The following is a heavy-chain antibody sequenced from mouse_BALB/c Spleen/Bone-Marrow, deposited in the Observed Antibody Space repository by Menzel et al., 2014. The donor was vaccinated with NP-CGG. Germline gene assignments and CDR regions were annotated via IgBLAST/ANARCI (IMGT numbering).Heavy chain of an antibody. Sequence: VQLQQSGPGLVAPSQSLSITCTVSGFSLSSYGVHWVRQPPGRGLEWLGVIWAGGSTNYNSALMSRLSISKDNSKSQVFLKMNSLQTDDTAMYYCARDYYGSSYFDYWGQGTTLTVSS. CDR3: ARDYYGSSYFDY. D-gene: IGHD1-1*01. J-gene: IGHJ2*01. CDR2: IWAGGST. V-gene: IGHV2-9*02. CDR1: GFSLSSYG.